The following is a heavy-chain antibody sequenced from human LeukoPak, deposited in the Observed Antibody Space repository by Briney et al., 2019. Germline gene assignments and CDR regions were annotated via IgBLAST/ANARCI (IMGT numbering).Heavy chain of an antibody. V-gene: IGHV3-30*02. CDR3: ARDDYYFASEN. Sequence: GGSLTLSCAASGFSFISYAMLWFRQAPGKGLGWVAFMRSDGSDIFYAESLKGRFTISRDNGKKTLFLQMNSLRAEDTAVYYCARDDYYFASENWGQGALVTVSS. CDR1: GFSFISYA. D-gene: IGHD2/OR15-2a*01. CDR2: MRSDGSDI. J-gene: IGHJ4*02.